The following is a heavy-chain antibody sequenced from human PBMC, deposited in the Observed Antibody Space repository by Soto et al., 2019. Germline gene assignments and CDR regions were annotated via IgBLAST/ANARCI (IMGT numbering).Heavy chain of an antibody. CDR1: GVSLSTTEVG. CDR3: AYMGYGDYFPPNY. D-gene: IGHD4-17*01. J-gene: IGHJ4*02. Sequence: QITLKESGPTLVKPAQTLTLTCTVSGVSLSTTEVGVGWIRQPPGKALEWLAHIYWDDDKRYNTYLKSRLTISKDTSKNQVVLTMTNVDPVDTATYFCAYMGYGDYFPPNYWGQGTLVTVSS. CDR2: IYWDDDK. V-gene: IGHV2-5*02.